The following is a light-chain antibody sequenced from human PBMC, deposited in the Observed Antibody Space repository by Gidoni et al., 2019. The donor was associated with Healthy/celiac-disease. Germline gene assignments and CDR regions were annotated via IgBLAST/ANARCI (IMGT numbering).Light chain of an antibody. Sequence: DIVMTQSPDSLAVSLGERATINCKSSQIVLYSSNNKNYLAWYQQKPGQPPKLLIYWASTRESGVPDRFSGSGSGTDFTLTISSLQAEDVAVYYCQQYYSTHWTFGQGTKVEIK. CDR3: QQYYSTHWT. CDR1: QIVLYSSNNKNY. V-gene: IGKV4-1*01. J-gene: IGKJ1*01. CDR2: WAS.